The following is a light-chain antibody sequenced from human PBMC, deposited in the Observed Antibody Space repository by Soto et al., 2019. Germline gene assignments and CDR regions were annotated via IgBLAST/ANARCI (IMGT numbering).Light chain of an antibody. V-gene: IGLV2-8*01. CDR2: GVF. Sequence: QSALTQPPSASGSPGQSVTISCTGTSSDVGNCDYVSWYQQRPGKAPKLVIYGVFKRPSGVPDRFSGAKSGNTASLTVSGLQAEDEADYYCTSCTSNYDLIFGGGTKLTVL. CDR3: TSCTSNYDLI. J-gene: IGLJ2*01. CDR1: SSDVGNCDY.